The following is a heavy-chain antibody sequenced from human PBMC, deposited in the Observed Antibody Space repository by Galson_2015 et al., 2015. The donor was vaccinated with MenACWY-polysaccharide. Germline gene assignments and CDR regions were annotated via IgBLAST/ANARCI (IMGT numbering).Heavy chain of an antibody. J-gene: IGHJ4*02. CDR3: ARSGSWIQHFDY. V-gene: IGHV4-59*08. D-gene: IGHD5-18*01. Sequence: ETLSLTCTVSGGSISNYYWSWIRQPPGKGLEWIGYIYYSGSTNYNPSLKSRVTISVDTSKNQFSLKLSSVTAADTAVYYCARSGSWIQHFDYWGQGTLGTVSS. CDR2: IYYSGST. CDR1: GGSISNYY.